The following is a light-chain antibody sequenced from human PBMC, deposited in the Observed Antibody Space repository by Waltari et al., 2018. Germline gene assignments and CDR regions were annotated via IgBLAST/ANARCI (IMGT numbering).Light chain of an antibody. J-gene: IGLJ2*01. CDR2: RSD. CDR3: ATWDDSLNAWI. V-gene: IGLV1-44*01. Sequence: QSLLTQPPSISGAPGQRVTISCSGGSSNIGRNSVNWYEQVPGTAPQLLMYRSDQRPSGVSDRFSGSKSGTSASLAIIGLLSADEADYICATWDDSLNAWIFGGGTRVTVL. CDR1: SSNIGRNS.